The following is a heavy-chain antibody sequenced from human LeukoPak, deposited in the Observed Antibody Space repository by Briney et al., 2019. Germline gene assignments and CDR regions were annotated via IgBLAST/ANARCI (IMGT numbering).Heavy chain of an antibody. V-gene: IGHV3-66*01. J-gene: IGHJ4*02. CDR2: IYSGGST. CDR1: GFTFSSNY. Sequence: GGSLRLSCAASGFTFSSNYMSWVRQAPGKGLEWVSVIYSGGSTYYADSVKGRFTISRDNSKNTLYLQMNSLRAEDTAVYYCAREGRSGSYYDYWGQGTPVTVSS. D-gene: IGHD1-26*01. CDR3: AREGRSGSYYDY.